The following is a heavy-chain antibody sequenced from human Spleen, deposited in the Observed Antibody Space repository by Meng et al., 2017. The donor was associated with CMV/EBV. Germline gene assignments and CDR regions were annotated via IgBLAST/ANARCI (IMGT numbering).Heavy chain of an antibody. CDR1: GFTFSSYA. CDR3: ARQGVGAGYAAGLPYGLDV. Sequence: GESLKISCAASGFTFSSYAMSWVRQAPGKGLEWVANIKQDGSEKYYVDSVKGRFTISRVNAKNSLYLQVNSLRAEDTALYYCARQGVGAGYAAGLPYGLDVWGQGTTVTVSS. CDR2: IKQDGSEK. J-gene: IGHJ6*02. V-gene: IGHV3-7*01. D-gene: IGHD1-26*01.